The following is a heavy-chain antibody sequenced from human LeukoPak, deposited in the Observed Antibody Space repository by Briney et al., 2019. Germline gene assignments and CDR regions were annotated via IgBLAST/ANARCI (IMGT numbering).Heavy chain of an antibody. J-gene: IGHJ4*02. V-gene: IGHV3-23*01. D-gene: IGHD6-19*01. CDR1: GFTFSSYA. CDR3: AKPNHSSGWYGFDY. Sequence: GGSLRLSCAASGFTFSSYAMSWVRQAPGKGLEWVSAISGSGGSTYYADSVKGRFTISRDNPKNTLYLQMNSLRAEDTAVYYCAKPNHSSGWYGFDYWGQGTLVTVSS. CDR2: ISGSGGST.